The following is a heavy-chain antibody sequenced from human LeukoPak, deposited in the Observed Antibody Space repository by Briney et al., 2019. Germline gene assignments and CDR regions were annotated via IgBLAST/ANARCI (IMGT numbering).Heavy chain of an antibody. J-gene: IGHJ3*02. Sequence: NSPETLSLTCTVSGGSISSSSYYWGWIRQPPGKGLEWIGSIYYSGSTYYNPSLKSRVTISVDTSKNQFSLKLSSVTAADTAVYYCARHDGPLLSAFDIWGQGTMVTVSS. CDR3: ARHDGPLLSAFDI. V-gene: IGHV4-39*01. D-gene: IGHD5-24*01. CDR2: IYYSGST. CDR1: GGSISSSSYY.